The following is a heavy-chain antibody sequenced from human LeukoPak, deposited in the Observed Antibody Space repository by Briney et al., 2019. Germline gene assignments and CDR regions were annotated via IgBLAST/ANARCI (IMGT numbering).Heavy chain of an antibody. Sequence: GGSLRLSCATSGFTFSSYSMNWVRQAPGKGLEWVSSISSSSNYIYYADSVKGRFTISRDNAKSSLYLQMNSLRAEDTAVYYCARDPATVTTVFDYWGQGTLVTVSS. CDR2: ISSSSNYI. CDR1: GFTFSSYS. J-gene: IGHJ4*02. D-gene: IGHD4-17*01. V-gene: IGHV3-21*01. CDR3: ARDPATVTTVFDY.